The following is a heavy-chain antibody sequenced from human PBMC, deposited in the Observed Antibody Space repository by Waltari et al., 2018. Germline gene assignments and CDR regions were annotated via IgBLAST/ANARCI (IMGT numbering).Heavy chain of an antibody. CDR2: IYWTDEE. D-gene: IGHD1-20*01. V-gene: IGHV2-5*01. CDR1: GFSIATGGAA. Sequence: QITLKESGPTLVKPTQTLTLTCTFFGFSIATGGAAVGWLRQPPGKALEWLAIIYWTDEERYSPSLRSRLTITKDTSRNQVVLTVTNMDPVDTATYFCAHYKARDAFDIWGPGTMVTISS. CDR3: AHYKARDAFDI. J-gene: IGHJ3*02.